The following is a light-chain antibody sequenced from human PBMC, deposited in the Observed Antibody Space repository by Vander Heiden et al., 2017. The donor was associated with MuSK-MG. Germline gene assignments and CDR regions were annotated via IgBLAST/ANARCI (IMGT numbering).Light chain of an antibody. CDR1: QSVSSSY. CDR2: GAS. V-gene: IGKV3-20*01. Sequence: EIVLTQSPGTLSLSPGERATLSCRASQSVSSSYLAWYQQKPGQAPPPLIYGASSRATGIPDRFSGSGSGTDFTLTISRLEPEDFAVYYCQQYGSSSWTFGQGTKVEIK. CDR3: QQYGSSSWT. J-gene: IGKJ1*01.